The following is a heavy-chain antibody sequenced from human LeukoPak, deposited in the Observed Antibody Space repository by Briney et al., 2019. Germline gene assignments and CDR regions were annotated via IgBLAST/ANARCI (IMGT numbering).Heavy chain of an antibody. CDR2: ISSSSSTI. CDR1: GFTLSSYS. D-gene: IGHD2-15*01. J-gene: IGHJ3*02. Sequence: GGSLILSCAASGFTLSSYSMNWVRQAPGKGLEWVSYISSSSSTIYYADSVKGRFTISRDNAKNSLYLQMNSLRDEDTAVYYCAGDLWDVVVVAASSDAFDIWGQGTMVTVSS. V-gene: IGHV3-48*02. CDR3: AGDLWDVVVVAASSDAFDI.